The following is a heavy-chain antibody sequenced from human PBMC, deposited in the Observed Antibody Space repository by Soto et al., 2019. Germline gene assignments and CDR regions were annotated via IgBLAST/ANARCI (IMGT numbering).Heavy chain of an antibody. CDR3: ARDNDFWSGYYYYFDY. Sequence: SLRLSCAASGFTFSSYNMNWVRQAPGKGLEWVSYISSSSSTIYYTDSVKGRFTISRDNAKNSLYLQMNSLRAEDTAVYYCARDNDFWSGYYYYFDYWGQGTPVTVSS. J-gene: IGHJ4*02. D-gene: IGHD3-3*01. CDR2: ISSSSSTI. CDR1: GFTFSSYN. V-gene: IGHV3-48*01.